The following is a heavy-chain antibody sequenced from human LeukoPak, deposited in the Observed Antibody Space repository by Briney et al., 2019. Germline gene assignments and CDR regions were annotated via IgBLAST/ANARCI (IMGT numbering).Heavy chain of an antibody. V-gene: IGHV3-72*01. CDR3: SRVFYYGSSGYYPDH. J-gene: IGHJ4*02. D-gene: IGHD3-22*01. CDR1: GFSFSDHH. Sequence: GGSLRLSCAASGFSFSDHHVDWVRQAPGKGLEWIGRSRNKANAYSTVYAGPVKGRFTISRDEPKNSLYLQMNSLRTEDTAVYYYSRVFYYGSSGYYPDHWGQGTQVTVSS. CDR2: SRNKANAYST.